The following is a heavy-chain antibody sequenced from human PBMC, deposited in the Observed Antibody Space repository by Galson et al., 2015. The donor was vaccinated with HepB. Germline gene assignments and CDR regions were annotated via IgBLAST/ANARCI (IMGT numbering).Heavy chain of an antibody. CDR1: GYSFSHYS. V-gene: IGHV5-51*01. CDR2: IYPGDSYT. CDR3: ARLQGGARVVLPSTDGSWFDP. D-gene: IGHD2-21*01. Sequence: QSGAEVKKPGESLKISCKASGYSFSHYSIAWVRQMPGKGLEWMGIIYPGDSYTRYSPSFQSQVTISADTSISAAYLQLSSLKPSDTAIYYCARLQGGARVVLPSTDGSWFDPWGQGTLVTVSS. J-gene: IGHJ5*02.